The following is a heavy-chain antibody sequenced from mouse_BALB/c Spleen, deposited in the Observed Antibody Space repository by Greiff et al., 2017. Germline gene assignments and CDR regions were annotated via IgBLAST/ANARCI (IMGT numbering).Heavy chain of an antibody. J-gene: IGHJ4*01. CDR3: ARDGRGAMDY. D-gene: IGHD1-1*01. V-gene: IGHV5-17*02. Sequence: DVHLVESGGGLVQPGGSRKLSCAASGFTFSSFGMHWVRQAPEKGLEGVAYISSGSSTIYYADTVKGRFTISRDNPKNTLFLQVTSLRSEDTAMYYCARDGRGAMDYWGQGTSVTVSS. CDR1: GFTFSSFG. CDR2: ISSGSSTI.